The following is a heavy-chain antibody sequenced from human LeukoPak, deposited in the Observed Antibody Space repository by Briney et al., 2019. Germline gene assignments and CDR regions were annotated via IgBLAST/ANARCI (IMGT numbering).Heavy chain of an antibody. D-gene: IGHD2-21*01. Sequence: ASVKVSCKASGGTFSSYAISWVRQAPGQGLEWMGWMNPKSGNTGYAQKFQGRVTMTRNTSISTAYMELSSLRSEDTAVYYCAGPLLVIDAFDIWGQGTMVTVSS. CDR1: GGTFSSYA. J-gene: IGHJ3*02. V-gene: IGHV1-8*02. CDR2: MNPKSGNT. CDR3: AGPLLVIDAFDI.